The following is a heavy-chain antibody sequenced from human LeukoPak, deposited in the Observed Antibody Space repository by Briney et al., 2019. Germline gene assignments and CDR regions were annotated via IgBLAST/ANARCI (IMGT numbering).Heavy chain of an antibody. CDR2: IRYDGNSN. D-gene: IGHD3-22*01. V-gene: IGHV3-30*02. Sequence: PGGSLRLSCAASGLTFRSYGMHRVRQAPGKGLEWVAFIRYDGNSNYYADSVKGRFTISRDNSRSTLYLQMNSLRAEDTAVYYCAKEEVISGNHGVYFDYWGQGTLVTVSS. CDR3: AKEEVISGNHGVYFDY. CDR1: GLTFRSYG. J-gene: IGHJ4*02.